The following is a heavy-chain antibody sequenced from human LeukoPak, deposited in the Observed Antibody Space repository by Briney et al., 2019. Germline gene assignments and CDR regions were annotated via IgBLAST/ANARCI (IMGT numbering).Heavy chain of an antibody. Sequence: LRLSCAASGFTFSDNYMTWVRQPPGNGLEWIGSIYYSGSTYYNPSLKSRVTISLDTSKNQFSLKLSSVNAADTAVYYCARGRRDGYMLLWEDYWGQGTLVTVSS. CDR1: GFTFSDNY. J-gene: IGHJ4*02. CDR2: IYYSGST. D-gene: IGHD5-24*01. CDR3: ARGRRDGYMLLWEDY. V-gene: IGHV4-38-2*01.